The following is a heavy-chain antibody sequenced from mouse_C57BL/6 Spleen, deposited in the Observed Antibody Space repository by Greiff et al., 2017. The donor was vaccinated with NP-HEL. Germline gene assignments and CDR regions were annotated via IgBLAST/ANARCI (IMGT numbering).Heavy chain of an antibody. Sequence: QVQLQQPGAELVKPGASVKLSCKASGYTFTSYWMQWVKQRPGQGLEWIGEIDPSDSYTNYNQKFKGKATLTVDTSSSTAYMQLSSLTSEDSAVYYCARRACYGSSSPFAYWGQGTLVTVSA. CDR1: GYTFTSYW. D-gene: IGHD1-1*01. CDR3: ARRACYGSSSPFAY. CDR2: IDPSDSYT. V-gene: IGHV1-50*01. J-gene: IGHJ3*01.